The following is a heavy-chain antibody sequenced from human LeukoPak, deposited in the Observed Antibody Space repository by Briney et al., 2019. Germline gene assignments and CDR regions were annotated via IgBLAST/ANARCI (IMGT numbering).Heavy chain of an antibody. CDR2: ISGSGGST. V-gene: IGHV3-23*01. D-gene: IGHD2-15*01. Sequence: GGSLRLSCAASGFTFSSYAMSWVRQAPGKGLEWVSAISGSGGSTYYADSVKGRFTISRDNSKNTLYLQMNSLRAEDTAVYYCVKDGVAVVVVAATGVDYWGQGTLVTVSS. CDR3: VKDGVAVVVVAATGVDY. CDR1: GFTFSSYA. J-gene: IGHJ4*02.